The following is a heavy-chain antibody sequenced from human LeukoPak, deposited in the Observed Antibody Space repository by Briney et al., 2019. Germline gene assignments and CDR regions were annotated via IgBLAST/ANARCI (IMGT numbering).Heavy chain of an antibody. J-gene: IGHJ4*02. CDR2: ISAYNGNT. CDR1: GYTFTSYG. Sequence: ASVKVSRKASGYTFTSYGISWVRQAPGQGLEWMGWISAYNGNTDYAQKLQGRVTMTTDTSTSTAYMELRSLRSDDTAVYYCARDYQILGYCSGGSCFPADYWGQGTLVTVSS. V-gene: IGHV1-18*04. D-gene: IGHD2-15*01. CDR3: ARDYQILGYCSGGSCFPADY.